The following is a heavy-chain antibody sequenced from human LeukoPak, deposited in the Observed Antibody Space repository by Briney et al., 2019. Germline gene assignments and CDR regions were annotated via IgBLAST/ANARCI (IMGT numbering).Heavy chain of an antibody. CDR2: MSWNSDSI. V-gene: IGHV3-9*01. J-gene: IGHJ4*02. CDR3: AKDRSIGRWVPGEFDY. CDR1: GFTFDDYA. D-gene: IGHD3-10*01. Sequence: PGWSLRLSCAASGFTFDDYAMHWVRQAPGKGLEWVSGMSWNSDSIGYADSVKGRFTISRDNAKNSLYLQMNSLRAEDTALYYCAKDRSIGRWVPGEFDYWGQGTLVTVSS.